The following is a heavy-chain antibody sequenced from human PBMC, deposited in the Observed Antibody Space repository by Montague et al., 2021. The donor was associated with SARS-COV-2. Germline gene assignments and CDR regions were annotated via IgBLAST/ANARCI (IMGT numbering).Heavy chain of an antibody. J-gene: IGHJ5*01. Sequence: SETLSLTCTVSGDSVSRGSSYWSWIRQPPGKGLEWIGYIYYTGSRTYNSSLKSRLTISVDTSKNQFSLKLSSVTAADTAVYYCARHARGEGYTSWFDSWGQGTLVTVSS. V-gene: IGHV4-61*01. CDR2: IYYTGSR. CDR1: GDSVSRGSSY. CDR3: ARHARGEGYTSWFDS. D-gene: IGHD5-24*01.